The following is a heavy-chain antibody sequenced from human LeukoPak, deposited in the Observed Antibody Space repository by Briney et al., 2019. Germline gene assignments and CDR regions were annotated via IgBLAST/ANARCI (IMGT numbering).Heavy chain of an antibody. CDR3: AKTAAYYDSSGYVEY. D-gene: IGHD3-22*01. CDR1: GFTFSSYA. J-gene: IGHJ4*02. Sequence: PGGSLRLSCAASGFTFSSYAMSWVRQAPGKGLEWASAISGSGGSTYYADSVKGRFTISRDNSKNTLYLQMNSLRAEDTAVYYCAKTAAYYDSSGYVEYWGQGTLVTVSS. CDR2: ISGSGGST. V-gene: IGHV3-23*01.